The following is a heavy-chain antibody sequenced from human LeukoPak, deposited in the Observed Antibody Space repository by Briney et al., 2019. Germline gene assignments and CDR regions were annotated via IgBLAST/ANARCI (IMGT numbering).Heavy chain of an antibody. V-gene: IGHV1-69*13. D-gene: IGHD3-3*01. Sequence: SVKVSCKASGGTFSSYGINWVRQASGLGLEWMGGIIPIFGTANYAQKFQGRVTITADESTSTAYMELSSLRSEDTAVYYCAREPYYDFWSGYQGFDYWGQGTLVTVSS. J-gene: IGHJ4*02. CDR1: GGTFSSYG. CDR3: AREPYYDFWSGYQGFDY. CDR2: IIPIFGTA.